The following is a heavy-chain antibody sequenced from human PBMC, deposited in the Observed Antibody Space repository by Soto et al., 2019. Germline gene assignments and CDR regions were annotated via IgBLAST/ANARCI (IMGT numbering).Heavy chain of an antibody. CDR3: AREVSTPLYSSGFGYYYYGMDV. J-gene: IGHJ6*02. CDR2: ISSSSSYI. V-gene: IGHV3-21*01. Sequence: AGGSLRLSCAASGFTFSSYSMNWVRQAPGKGLEWVSSISSSSSYIYYADSVKGRFTISRDNAKNSLYLQMNSLRAEDTAVYYCAREVSTPLYSSGFGYYYYGMDVWGQGTTVTVSS. CDR1: GFTFSSYS. D-gene: IGHD6-19*01.